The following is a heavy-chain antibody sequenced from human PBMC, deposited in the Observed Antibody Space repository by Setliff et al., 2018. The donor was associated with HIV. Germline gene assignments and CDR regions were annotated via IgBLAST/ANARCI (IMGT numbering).Heavy chain of an antibody. CDR3: ARLLAAYDQRYFQH. CDR1: GESFSAYY. D-gene: IGHD3-22*01. CDR2: INHSGST. V-gene: IGHV4-34*01. Sequence: SETLSLTCAVYGESFSAYYWSWIRQPPGKGLEWIGQINHSGSTDYNPSLKSRVTMSVDTSKNHFSLKLSSVTAADTAVYYCARLLAAYDQRYFQHWGQGTLVTVSS. J-gene: IGHJ1*01.